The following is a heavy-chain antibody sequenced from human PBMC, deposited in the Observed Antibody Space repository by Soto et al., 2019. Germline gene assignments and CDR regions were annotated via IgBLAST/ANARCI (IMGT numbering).Heavy chain of an antibody. D-gene: IGHD3-9*01. CDR1: GYTFTSYD. CDR2: MNPNSGNT. V-gene: IGHV1-8*01. Sequence: ASVKVSCKASGYTFTSYDINWVRQATGQGLGWMGWMNPNSGNTGYAQKFQGRVTMTRNTSISTAYMELSSLRSEDTAVYYCARETHTLNYDILTGYNHFMDVWGKGTTVTVYS. CDR3: ARETHTLNYDILTGYNHFMDV. J-gene: IGHJ6*03.